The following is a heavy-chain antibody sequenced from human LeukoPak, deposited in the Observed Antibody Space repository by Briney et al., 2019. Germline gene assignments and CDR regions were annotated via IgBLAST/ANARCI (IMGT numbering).Heavy chain of an antibody. J-gene: IGHJ4*02. Sequence: PSETLSLTCTVSGGSISSSSYYWGWIRQPPGKGLEWIGEINHSGSTYYNPSLESRVTISVDTSKNQFSLKLISVTAADTAVYYCARSFQYFDLPDYWGQGTLVTVSS. V-gene: IGHV4-39*07. CDR1: GGSISSSSYY. D-gene: IGHD2/OR15-2a*01. CDR2: INHSGST. CDR3: ARSFQYFDLPDY.